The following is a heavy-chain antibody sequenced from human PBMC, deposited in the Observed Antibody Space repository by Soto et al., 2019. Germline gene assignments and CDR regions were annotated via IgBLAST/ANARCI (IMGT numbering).Heavy chain of an antibody. Sequence: PVRISCASSWFTFCSCGMSWVCHAPGKRLEWVAETSYDGSNTYYADTVKGRFILSRDNSKNTLDLLLNSLRAEDTAVDYCAGVSDGGNSGNNYWGQGTPVTVSS. D-gene: IGHD3-10*01. J-gene: IGHJ4*02. CDR1: WFTFCSCG. CDR3: AGVSDGGNSGNNY. V-gene: IGHV3-30*03. CDR2: TSYDGSNT.